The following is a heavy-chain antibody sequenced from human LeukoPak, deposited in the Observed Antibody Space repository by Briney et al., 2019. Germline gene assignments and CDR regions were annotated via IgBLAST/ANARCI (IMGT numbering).Heavy chain of an antibody. CDR3: ARQIVVRGLFGWFDP. V-gene: IGHV4-39*01. J-gene: IGHJ5*02. D-gene: IGHD3-10*01. CDR2: IYYSGST. Sequence: PSETLSLTCTVSGGSISSSSYYWGWIRQPPGKGLEWIGSIYYSGSTYYNPSLKSRVTISVDTSKNQFSLKLSSVTAADTAVYYCARQIVVRGLFGWFDPWGQGTLVTVSS. CDR1: GGSISSSSYY.